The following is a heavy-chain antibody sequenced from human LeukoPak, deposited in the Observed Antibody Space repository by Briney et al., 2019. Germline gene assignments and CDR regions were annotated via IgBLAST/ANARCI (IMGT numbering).Heavy chain of an antibody. V-gene: IGHV3-21*01. Sequence: GGSLRLSCAASGFTFSSYTMHWIRQAPGKGLEWVSSISGSNSYIFYADSVKGRFTVSRDNAKDSLYLQMNSLRAEDTAVYYCARDRDTIFSWFDPWGQGTLVTVSS. CDR3: ARDRDTIFSWFDP. J-gene: IGHJ5*02. D-gene: IGHD3-3*01. CDR2: ISGSNSYI. CDR1: GFTFSSYT.